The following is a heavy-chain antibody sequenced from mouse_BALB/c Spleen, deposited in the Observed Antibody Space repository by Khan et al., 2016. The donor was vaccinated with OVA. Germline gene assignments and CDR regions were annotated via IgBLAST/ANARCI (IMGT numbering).Heavy chain of an antibody. D-gene: IGHD2-14*01. CDR1: GFTFSGYG. CDR3: VRYYYRYDEGYWYFDV. V-gene: IGHV5-6-3*01. J-gene: IGHJ1*01. Sequence: EVQLVESGGGLVQPGGSLKLSCAASGFTFSGYGMSWVRQTPDKRLELVGTINSNGGTSYYPDSVKGRFTISRDNAKNTLHLQMSSLKSVDTAMYCCVRYYYRYDEGYWYFDVWGAGTTVTVSS. CDR2: INSNGGTS.